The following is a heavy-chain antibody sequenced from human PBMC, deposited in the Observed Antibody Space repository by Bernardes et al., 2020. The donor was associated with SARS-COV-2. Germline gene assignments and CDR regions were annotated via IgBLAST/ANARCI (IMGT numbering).Heavy chain of an antibody. CDR1: GFTFGDYA. J-gene: IGHJ4*02. Sequence: GGSQRLSCTASGFTFGDYAMSWVRQAPGKGLEWVGFIRSKAYGGTTEYAASVKGRFTISRDDSKSIAYLQMNSLKTEDTAVYYCTRVNYDILTGYLLFDYWGQGTLVTVSS. CDR2: IRSKAYGGTT. CDR3: TRVNYDILTGYLLFDY. V-gene: IGHV3-49*04. D-gene: IGHD3-9*01.